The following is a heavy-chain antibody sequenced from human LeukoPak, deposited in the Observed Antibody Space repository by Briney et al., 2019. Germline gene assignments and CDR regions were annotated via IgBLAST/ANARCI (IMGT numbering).Heavy chain of an antibody. D-gene: IGHD3-10*01. J-gene: IGHJ2*01. CDR3: TRDRYYFGSGSYPWYFDL. Sequence: GGSLRLSCAASGFIFSTYWMSWVRQAPGKGLECVANVKQDGSETHYVDSVKGRFTISRDNGRNSMYLQMNSLRAEDTAVYYCTRDRYYFGSGSYPWYFDLWGRGTLVTVSS. CDR1: GFIFSTYW. CDR2: VKQDGSET. V-gene: IGHV3-7*01.